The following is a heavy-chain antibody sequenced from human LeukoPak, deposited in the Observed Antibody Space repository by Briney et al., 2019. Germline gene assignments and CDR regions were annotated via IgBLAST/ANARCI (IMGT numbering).Heavy chain of an antibody. Sequence: GGSLRHSSAASGFTFSSYFISCSRQAPGKGLEWVSTISGSGGSTYYADSVKGRFTISRDNSKNTLYLQMNSLRAEDTAVYYCAMGFRLGALWGEGTLVTVSS. J-gene: IGHJ4*02. D-gene: IGHD3-16*01. CDR3: AMGFRLGAL. CDR2: ISGSGGST. CDR1: GFTFSSYF. V-gene: IGHV3-23*01.